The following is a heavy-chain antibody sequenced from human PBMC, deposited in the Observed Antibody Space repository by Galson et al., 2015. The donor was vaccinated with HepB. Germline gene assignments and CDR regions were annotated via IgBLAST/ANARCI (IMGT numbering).Heavy chain of an antibody. Sequence: CAISGDSASRNSAAWNWIRQSPSRGLEWLGRTFYTSRWFYDYAVSLKSRITVHPDTSKNQFSLQLDSVTPEDTAVYYCVRGAATYYAMDVWGQGTAVTVSS. V-gene: IGHV6-1*01. CDR1: GDSASRNSAA. J-gene: IGHJ6*02. D-gene: IGHD6-25*01. CDR2: TFYTSRWFY. CDR3: VRGAATYYAMDV.